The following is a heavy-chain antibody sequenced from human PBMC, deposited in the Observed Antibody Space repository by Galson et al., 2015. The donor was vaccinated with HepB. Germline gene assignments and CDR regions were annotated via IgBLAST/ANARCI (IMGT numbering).Heavy chain of an antibody. CDR1: GFTFGDYD. CDR2: ISGSVGNT. V-gene: IGHV3-23*01. CDR3: AKPRPGRPTVPPLAPQLFDY. D-gene: IGHD4-11*01. J-gene: IGHJ4*02. Sequence: SLRLSCAASGFTFGDYDMNWVRQAPGKGLEWVSAISGSVGNTYYADSVRGRFTISRDNSKSTLYLQMNSLRAEDTAVYYCAKPRPGRPTVPPLAPQLFDYWGQGTLVTVPS.